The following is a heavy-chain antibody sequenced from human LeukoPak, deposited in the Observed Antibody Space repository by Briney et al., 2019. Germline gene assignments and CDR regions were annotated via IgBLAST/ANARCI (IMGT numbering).Heavy chain of an antibody. D-gene: IGHD2-21*01. V-gene: IGHV4-38-2*02. CDR3: ARGHPPMVVRRNTKYYFDY. Sequence: PSETLSLTCTVSGYYIRSGYYWGWIRQPPGKGLERIGEINHSGSTNYNPSLKSRVTISVDTSKNQFSLKLSSVTAADTAVYHCARGHPPMVVRRNTKYYFDYWGQGTLVTVSS. J-gene: IGHJ4*02. CDR1: GYYIRSGYY. CDR2: INHSGST.